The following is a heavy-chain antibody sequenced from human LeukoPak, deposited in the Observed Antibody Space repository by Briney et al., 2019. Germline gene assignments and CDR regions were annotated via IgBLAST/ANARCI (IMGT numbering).Heavy chain of an antibody. Sequence: GGSLRLSCAASGFTFSSYGMHWVRQAPDKGLEWVASIRYDGSKRSFADSVKGRFTISRDNSKNTLYLHMNSLRAEDTAVYYCAKDWTGTKPFDLWGRGTLVTVSS. J-gene: IGHJ2*01. V-gene: IGHV3-30*02. CDR3: AKDWTGTKPFDL. CDR2: IRYDGSKR. CDR1: GFTFSSYG. D-gene: IGHD3/OR15-3a*01.